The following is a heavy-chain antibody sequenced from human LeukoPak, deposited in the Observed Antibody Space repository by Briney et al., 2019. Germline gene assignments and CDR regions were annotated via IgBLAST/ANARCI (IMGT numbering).Heavy chain of an antibody. V-gene: IGHV3-7*01. CDR3: AREGDISVITYAY. CDR2: IKQDGSEK. D-gene: IGHD5-12*01. J-gene: IGHJ4*02. Sequence: GGSLRLSCAASGFTFSGFWMNWLRHAPRKGLEWVANIKQDGSEKYYADSVKGRFTISRDNAKNSLFLQMNSLRAEDTAVYYCAREGDISVITYAYWGQGTLVTVSS. CDR1: GFTFSGFW.